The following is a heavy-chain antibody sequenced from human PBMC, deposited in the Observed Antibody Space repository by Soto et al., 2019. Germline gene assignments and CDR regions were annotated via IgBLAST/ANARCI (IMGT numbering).Heavy chain of an antibody. J-gene: IGHJ4*02. CDR1: GFIFSSYA. D-gene: IGHD3-22*01. Sequence: GGSLRLSWAASGFIFSSYAINWVRQAPGKGLEWVSYISGSGTTIYYADSVKGRFTISRDYAKSSLYLQMNSLRAEDTAMYYCASFSRMADGYYWGQGTLVTVSS. CDR2: ISGSGTTI. V-gene: IGHV3-48*01. CDR3: ASFSRMADGYY.